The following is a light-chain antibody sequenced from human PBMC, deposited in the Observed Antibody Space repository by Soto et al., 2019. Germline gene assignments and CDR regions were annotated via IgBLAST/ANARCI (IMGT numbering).Light chain of an antibody. J-gene: IGLJ1*01. Sequence: SYELTQPPSESVAPGETASITCGGDKIGRKSVHWYQQRPGQAPVLVMYYDNDRPSESPERFSGSNSGNTATLSISRVEAGDEADYYCQVWDSSSDHYVFGTGTKLTVL. CDR2: YDN. CDR3: QVWDSSSDHYV. V-gene: IGLV3-21*04. CDR1: KIGRKS.